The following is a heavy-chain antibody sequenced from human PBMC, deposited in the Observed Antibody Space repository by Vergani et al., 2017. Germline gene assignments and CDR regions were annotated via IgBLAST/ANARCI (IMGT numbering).Heavy chain of an antibody. CDR1: GFTFSSYA. Sequence: QVQLVESGGGVVQPGRSLRLSCAASGFTFSSYAMHWVRQAPGKGLEWVAVISYDGSNKYYADSVKGRFTISRDNSKNKLYLQMNSLRAEDTAVYYCARDMGLGGSTDAFDIWGQGTMVTVSS. D-gene: IGHD6-13*01. J-gene: IGHJ3*02. CDR3: ARDMGLGGSTDAFDI. CDR2: ISYDGSNK. V-gene: IGHV3-30*04.